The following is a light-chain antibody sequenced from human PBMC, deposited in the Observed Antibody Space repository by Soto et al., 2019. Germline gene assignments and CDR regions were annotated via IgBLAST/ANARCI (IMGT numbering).Light chain of an antibody. V-gene: IGLV2-14*01. CDR2: EVS. CDR3: SSYTSGSTPL. J-gene: IGLJ2*01. Sequence: QSVLTQPASVSGSPGQSITISCTGTSSDVGGYNHVSWYQHHPGKAPKLMIYEVSNRPPGVSDRFSGSKSGNTASLTISGLQAGDEADYYCSSYTSGSTPLFGGGTKLTVL. CDR1: SSDVGGYNH.